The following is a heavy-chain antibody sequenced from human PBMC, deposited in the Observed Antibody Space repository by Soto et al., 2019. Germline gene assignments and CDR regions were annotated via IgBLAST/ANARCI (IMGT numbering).Heavy chain of an antibody. Sequence: ASVKVSCKASGYTFTSYDINWVRQATGQGLEWMGWMNPNSGNTGYAQKFQGRVTMTRNTSISTAYMELSSLRSEDTAVYYCARGIYSYGCYCYYYMDVWGKGTTVTVSS. V-gene: IGHV1-8*02. CDR3: ARGIYSYGCYCYYYMDV. J-gene: IGHJ6*03. D-gene: IGHD5-18*01. CDR1: GYTFTSYD. CDR2: MNPNSGNT.